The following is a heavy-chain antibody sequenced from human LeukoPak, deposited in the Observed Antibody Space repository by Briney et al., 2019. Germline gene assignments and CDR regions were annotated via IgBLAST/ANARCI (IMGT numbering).Heavy chain of an antibody. CDR3: ARAMTNYYSYYMDV. CDR1: GFTFSSYS. J-gene: IGHJ6*03. CDR2: ISSSSSYI. V-gene: IGHV3-21*01. D-gene: IGHD3-22*01. Sequence: GGSLRLSCAASGFTFSSYSMNWVRQAPGKGLEWVSSISSSSSYIYYADSVKGRFTISRDNAKNSLYLQMNSLIAEDTAVYYCARAMTNYYSYYMDVWGKGTTVTISS.